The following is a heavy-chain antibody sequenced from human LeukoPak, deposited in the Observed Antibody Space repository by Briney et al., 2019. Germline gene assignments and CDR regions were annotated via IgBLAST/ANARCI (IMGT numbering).Heavy chain of an antibody. CDR1: GFTFSSYA. D-gene: IGHD6-19*01. CDR3: ARDRIAVAGTAPFDH. J-gene: IGHJ4*02. CDR2: ISHDGSNK. V-gene: IGHV3-30*04. Sequence: PGGSLRLSCAASGFTFSSYAMHWVRQAPGKGLEWVAAISHDGSNKYSADSVKGRFTISRDNAKNSLYLQMNSLRAEDTAVYYCARDRIAVAGTAPFDHWGQGTLVTVSS.